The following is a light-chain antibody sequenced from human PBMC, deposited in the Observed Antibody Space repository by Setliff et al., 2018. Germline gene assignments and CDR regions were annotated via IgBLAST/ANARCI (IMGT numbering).Light chain of an antibody. Sequence: QSALTQPASVSGSPGQSITISCTGANSDIGTYNLVSWYQKYPGRAPNLRIYEVTRRPSGVSDRFSASKSGNTASLTISGLQAEDESDYYCSSYVRNRSYVYVLFGGGTKVTVL. CDR2: EVT. CDR1: NSDIGTYNL. V-gene: IGLV2-23*02. CDR3: SSYVRNRSYVYVL. J-gene: IGLJ2*01.